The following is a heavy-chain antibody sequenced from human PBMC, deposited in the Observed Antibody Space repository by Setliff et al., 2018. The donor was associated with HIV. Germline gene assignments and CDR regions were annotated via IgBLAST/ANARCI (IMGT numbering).Heavy chain of an antibody. CDR1: GGSINNCY. D-gene: IGHD6-19*01. CDR2: IHSSGPT. Sequence: PSETLSLTCTVSGGSINNCYWSWIRQPPGKGLEWIGYIHSSGPTNYSPSLESRVSMSVDMSKSQFSLKLRSVIAADTAVYYCARHAANTAGPFFLHWGQGTLVTVSS. V-gene: IGHV4-59*08. J-gene: IGHJ1*01. CDR3: ARHAANTAGPFFLH.